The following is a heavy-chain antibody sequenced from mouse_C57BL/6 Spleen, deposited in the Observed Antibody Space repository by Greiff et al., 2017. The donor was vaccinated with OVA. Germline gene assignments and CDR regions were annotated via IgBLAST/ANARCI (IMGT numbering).Heavy chain of an antibody. Sequence: ESGPGILQSSQTLSLTCSFSGFSLSTSGMGVSWIRQPSGKGLEWLAHIYWDDDKRYNPSLKSRLTISKDTSRNQVFLKITSVDTADTATYYCARGSNYVRHWYFDVWGTGTTVTVSS. V-gene: IGHV8-12*01. D-gene: IGHD2-5*01. CDR3: ARGSNYVRHWYFDV. J-gene: IGHJ1*03. CDR2: IYWDDDK. CDR1: GFSLSTSGMG.